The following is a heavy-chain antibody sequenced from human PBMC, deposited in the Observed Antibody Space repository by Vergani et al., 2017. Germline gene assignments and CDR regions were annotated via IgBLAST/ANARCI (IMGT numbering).Heavy chain of an antibody. CDR1: GFPFIKYW. CDR3: ARDRGGLPDY. J-gene: IGHJ4*02. CDR2: VNTDGTST. Sequence: VQVVESGGGLVQPGGSLRLSCAASGFPFIKYWMHWVRQAPGKGLVWVSSVNTDGTSTTCADSVKGRFTISRDNAKNTVFLQMNNLRGEDTGLYYCARDRGGLPDYWGQGTLVTVST. V-gene: IGHV3-74*01. D-gene: IGHD3-16*01.